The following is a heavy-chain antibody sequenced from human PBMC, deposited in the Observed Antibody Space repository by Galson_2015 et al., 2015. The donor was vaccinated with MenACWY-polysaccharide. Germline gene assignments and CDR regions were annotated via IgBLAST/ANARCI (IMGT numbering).Heavy chain of an antibody. D-gene: IGHD6-19*01. CDR2: ISTSGSAI. Sequence: SLRLSCAASGFSFSDYYMSWIRQAPGKGLEWVSYISTSGSAISYADSVKCRFAISRDNAKNSLYLQMNSLRAEDPAVYYCAREGWRSRLFSDYGARGPRSTASS. CDR3: AREGWRSRLFSDY. J-gene: IGHJ4*02. CDR1: GFSFSDYY. V-gene: IGHV3-11*01.